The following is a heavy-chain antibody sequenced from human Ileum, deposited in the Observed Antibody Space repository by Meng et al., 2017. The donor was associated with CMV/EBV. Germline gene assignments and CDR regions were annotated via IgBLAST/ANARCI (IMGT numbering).Heavy chain of an antibody. CDR3: ASGDSLRAVDF. CDR1: GASISRSTYY. J-gene: IGHJ4*02. CDR2: IYYSGGT. D-gene: IGHD2-21*02. Sequence: QLQLQEPGPGLVKPSETLSLTCTFSGASISRSTYYWGWIRQPPGKGLEWIGSIYYSGGTYYNPSLKSRVTISVDTSKNQFSLKLNSVTAADTAVYYCASGDSLRAVDFWGQGTLVTVSS. V-gene: IGHV4-39*07.